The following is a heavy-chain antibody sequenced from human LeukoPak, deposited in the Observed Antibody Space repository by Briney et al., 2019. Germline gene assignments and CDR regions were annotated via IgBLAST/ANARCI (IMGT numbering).Heavy chain of an antibody. CDR1: GYSFSSYW. V-gene: IGHV5-51*01. CDR3: ARRSPLVDAFDI. J-gene: IGHJ3*02. CDR2: IYPGDSDT. D-gene: IGHD6-13*01. Sequence: GESLKISCKGSGYSFSSYWIGWVRQMPGKGLEWMGIIYPGDSDTRYSPSFQGQVTVSAVKSISTAYLQWSSLKASDTAMYYCARRSPLVDAFDIWGQGTMVTVSS.